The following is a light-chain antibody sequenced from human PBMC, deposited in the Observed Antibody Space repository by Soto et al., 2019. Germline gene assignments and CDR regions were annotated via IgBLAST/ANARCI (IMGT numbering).Light chain of an antibody. J-gene: IGKJ1*01. Sequence: DIQMTQSPSTLSASVGDRVTITCRASQSISSWLAWYQQKPGKAPKLLIYDASSLESGVPSRFSGSGSGTEFTLTISSLQPDDFATYYCQQYNSGTFGQGTKVDNK. CDR2: DAS. CDR1: QSISSW. V-gene: IGKV1-5*01. CDR3: QQYNSGT.